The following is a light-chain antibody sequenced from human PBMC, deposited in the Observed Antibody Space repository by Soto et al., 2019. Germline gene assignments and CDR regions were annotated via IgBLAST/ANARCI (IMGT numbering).Light chain of an antibody. J-gene: IGLJ1*01. CDR1: STDVGGYNY. CDR3: GSYSSTDTPFV. Sequence: QSALSEPSCVSVSPGQSITISCTGTSTDVGGYNYVSWYQHHSGKAPKLLIYEVSNRPSGVSDRFSGSKSVSTASLTISGLQAEDESDYYCGSYSSTDTPFVFGTGTKVTVL. V-gene: IGLV2-14*01. CDR2: EVS.